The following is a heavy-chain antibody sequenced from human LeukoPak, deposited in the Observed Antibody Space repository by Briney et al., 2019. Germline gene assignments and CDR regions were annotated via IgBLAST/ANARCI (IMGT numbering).Heavy chain of an antibody. CDR3: ARQVFGSVADY. V-gene: IGHV4-38-2*01. Sequence: SETLSLTCAVSGYSISSGYYWGWIRQPPGKGLEWIGSIYYSGSTYYNPSLKSRVTISVDTSKNQFSLKLSSVTAADTAVYYCARQVFGSVADYWGQGTLVTVSS. CDR1: GYSISSGYY. D-gene: IGHD3-16*01. J-gene: IGHJ4*02. CDR2: IYYSGST.